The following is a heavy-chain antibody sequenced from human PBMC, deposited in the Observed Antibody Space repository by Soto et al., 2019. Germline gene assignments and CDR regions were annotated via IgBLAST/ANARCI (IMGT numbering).Heavy chain of an antibody. J-gene: IGHJ6*02. CDR2: FIPMFNRP. CDR3: ARGQFHHVSNYYYALDV. Sequence: QVQLVQSGAEVKKPGSSVKVSCKASGGTFSSYAISWVRQAPGQGLEWMGGFIPMFNRPHSARKFQGRVTITADESTSTAYMVLSSLRSEDTAVYYCARGQFHHVSNYYYALDVWGQGTTVTVSS. CDR1: GGTFSSYA. V-gene: IGHV1-69*01.